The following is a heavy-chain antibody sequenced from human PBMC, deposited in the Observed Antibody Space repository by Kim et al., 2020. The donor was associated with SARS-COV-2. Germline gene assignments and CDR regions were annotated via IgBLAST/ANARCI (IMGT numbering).Heavy chain of an antibody. Sequence: KYATKFQGRVTITADKSTGTAYMGLGSLRSEDTAVYYCAGGREVDTDFDYWGQGTLVTVSS. D-gene: IGHD5-18*01. CDR3: AGGREVDTDFDY. V-gene: IGHV1-69*02. J-gene: IGHJ4*02.